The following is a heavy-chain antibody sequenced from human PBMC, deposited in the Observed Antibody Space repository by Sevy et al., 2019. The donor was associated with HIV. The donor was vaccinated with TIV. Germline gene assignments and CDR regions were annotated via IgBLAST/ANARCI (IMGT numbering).Heavy chain of an antibody. CDR2: ISSSSSTI. V-gene: IGHV3-48*02. Sequence: GGSLRLSCAASGFTFSSYSMNWVRQAPGKGLEWVSYISSSSSTINYADSVKGRFTISRDNAKNSLYLQMNSLRDEDTGVYYCARDNYITIVRGGTDNWFDLWGQGTLVTVSS. CDR3: ARDNYITIVRGGTDNWFDL. CDR1: GFTFSSYS. D-gene: IGHD3-10*01. J-gene: IGHJ5*02.